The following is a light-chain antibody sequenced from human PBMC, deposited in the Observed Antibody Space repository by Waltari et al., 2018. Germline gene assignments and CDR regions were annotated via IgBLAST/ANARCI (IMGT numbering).Light chain of an antibody. CDR3: TSYADIIPVV. V-gene: IGLV2-14*03. J-gene: IGLJ2*01. Sequence: QSALTQPASVSGSPGQPITISCTGSSSDVDYVSWYQQFPGKAPKVLIYDVNRRPSGVSNRFSGSKSGSTASLTISGLQPQDEADYYCTSYADIIPVVFGGGTNLTVL. CDR1: SSDVDY. CDR2: DVN.